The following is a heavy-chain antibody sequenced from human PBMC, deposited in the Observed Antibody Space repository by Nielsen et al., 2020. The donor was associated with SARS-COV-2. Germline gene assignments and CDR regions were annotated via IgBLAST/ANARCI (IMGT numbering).Heavy chain of an antibody. D-gene: IGHD3-9*01. CDR2: IIVDNGNT. V-gene: IGHV1-3*01. J-gene: IGHJ6*02. Sequence: ASVKVSCKGSGYSFNDYNIHWVRQAPGQRLEWLGWIIVDNGNTKYSQKFQGRVTITRDTSASTAYMELSSLRSEDTAVYYCARDLLRYFDWLTNSNYYYYGMDVWGQGTTVTVSS. CDR1: GYSFNDYN. CDR3: ARDLLRYFDWLTNSNYYYYGMDV.